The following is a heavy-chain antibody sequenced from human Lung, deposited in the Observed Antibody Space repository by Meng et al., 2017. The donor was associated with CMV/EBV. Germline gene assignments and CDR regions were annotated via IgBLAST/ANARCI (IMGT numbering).Heavy chain of an antibody. V-gene: IGHV1-18*01. D-gene: IGHD4-17*01. Sequence: QVQLVQSGAEVKKPGASVKVSCKAFGYTFTSYGISWVRQAPGQGLEWMGWISAYNGNTNYAQKLQGRVTMTTDTSTSTAYMELRSLRSDDTAVYYCARDWLSGDYLWGWFDPWGQGTLVTVSS. CDR2: ISAYNGNT. J-gene: IGHJ5*02. CDR1: GYTFTSYG. CDR3: ARDWLSGDYLWGWFDP.